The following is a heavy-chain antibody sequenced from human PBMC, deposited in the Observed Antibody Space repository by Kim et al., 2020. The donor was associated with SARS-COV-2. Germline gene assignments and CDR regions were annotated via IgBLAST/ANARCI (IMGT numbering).Heavy chain of an antibody. Sequence: GGSLRLSCVASGFTFSSYAMNWVRQAPGKGLEWLSGLNGSGAGTYYVDSVKGRFTISRDNSKNTLYLQMDSLRAEDTAVCYCAKSDCYDSSCLAYCHFCGIAVWGQGTTVTLS. CDR3: AKSDCYDSSCLAYCHFCGIAV. V-gene: IGHV3-23*01. D-gene: IGHD3-22*01. J-gene: IGHJ6*02. CDR2: LNGSGAGT. CDR1: GFTFSSYA.